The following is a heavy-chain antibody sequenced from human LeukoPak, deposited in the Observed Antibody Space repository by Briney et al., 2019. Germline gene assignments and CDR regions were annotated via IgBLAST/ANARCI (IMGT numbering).Heavy chain of an antibody. CDR1: GFTLCSYG. D-gene: IGHD3-9*01. CDR3: AKGYTSYYAIYYFDY. J-gene: IGHJ4*02. CDR2: IWGNGGST. Sequence: VGTLSLSCAASGFTLCSYGMSGVRQAPAKGMEWVSAIWGNGGSTDSSHSVKGRFTIYRDNSQNTLYLQMNTLRVEDTAEYYCAKGYTSYYAIYYFDYWGQGTGVSVSS. V-gene: IGHV3-23*01.